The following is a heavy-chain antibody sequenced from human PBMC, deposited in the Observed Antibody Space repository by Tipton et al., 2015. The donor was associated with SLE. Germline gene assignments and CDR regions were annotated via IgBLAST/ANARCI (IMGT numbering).Heavy chain of an antibody. J-gene: IGHJ5*02. V-gene: IGHV4-59*11. D-gene: IGHD1-7*01. CDR2: IYYSGST. Sequence: TLSLTCTVSGGSISSHYWSWIRQPPGKGLEWIGYIYYSGSTNYNPSLKSRVTISVDTSKNQFSLKLSSVTAADTAVYYCARTTGDTRWFDPWGQGTLVTVSS. CDR1: GGSISSHY. CDR3: ARTTGDTRWFDP.